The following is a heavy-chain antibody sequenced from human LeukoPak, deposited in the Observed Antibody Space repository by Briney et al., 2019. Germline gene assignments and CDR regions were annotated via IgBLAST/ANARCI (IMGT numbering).Heavy chain of an antibody. Sequence: KASETLSLTCRVSGASINSGSNYWGWIRQPPGKTLEWIGSIYSSGSTYYNPSLKSRVIIMIDTPKNHFSLTLSSVTAADTAVYYCARAMSIAARLQTIFDYWGQGTLVTVSS. J-gene: IGHJ4*02. D-gene: IGHD6-6*01. CDR1: GASINSGSNY. CDR2: IYSSGST. V-gene: IGHV4-39*07. CDR3: ARAMSIAARLQTIFDY.